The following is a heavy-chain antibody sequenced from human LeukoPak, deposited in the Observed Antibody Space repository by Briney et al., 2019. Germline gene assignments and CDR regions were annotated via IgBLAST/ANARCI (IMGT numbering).Heavy chain of an antibody. J-gene: IGHJ4*02. CDR2: ITGSGGST. V-gene: IGHV3-23*01. D-gene: IGHD6-19*01. CDR1: GFTFSGYA. CDR3: ANGGSIAVATPLDY. Sequence: GGSLRLSCAASGFTFSGYAMSWVRQAPGKGLEWASGITGSGGSTYYADSVKGRFTISRDNSKNTLYLQMNSLRAEDTAVYYCANGGSIAVATPLDYWGQGTLVTVSS.